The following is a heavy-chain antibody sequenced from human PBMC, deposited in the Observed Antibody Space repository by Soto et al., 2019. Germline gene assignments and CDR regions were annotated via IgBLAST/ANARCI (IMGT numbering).Heavy chain of an antibody. V-gene: IGHV1-69*04. J-gene: IGHJ5*02. CDR2: IIPILGIA. Sequence: GASVKVSCKASGGTFSSYTISWVRQAPGQGLEWMGRIIPILGIANYAQKFQGRVTITADKSTSTAYMELSSLRSEDTAVYYCARETGTTFDWFDPWGQGTLVTVSS. CDR3: ARETGTTFDWFDP. CDR1: GGTFSSYT. D-gene: IGHD1-1*01.